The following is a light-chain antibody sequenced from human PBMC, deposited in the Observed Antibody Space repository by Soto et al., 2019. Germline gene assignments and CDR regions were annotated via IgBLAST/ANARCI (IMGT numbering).Light chain of an antibody. J-gene: IGKJ5*01. CDR3: QQYNNWPPIT. Sequence: EIVMTQSPATLSVSAGERATLSCRARQSVRSNLAWYQQKPGQAPRLLIYDASTRATGIPARFSGSGSGTEFILIISSLQSEDFGVYYCQQYNNWPPITFGQGTRLEIK. CDR1: QSVRSN. V-gene: IGKV3D-15*01. CDR2: DAS.